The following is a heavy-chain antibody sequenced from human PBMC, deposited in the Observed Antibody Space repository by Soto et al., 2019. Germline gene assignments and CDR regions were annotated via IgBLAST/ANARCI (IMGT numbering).Heavy chain of an antibody. D-gene: IGHD6-13*01. CDR1: GDSISNSRFY. CDR2: IYHTGNA. CDR3: ARHKKAAAGFFDP. V-gene: IGHV4-39*01. Sequence: SETLSLTCSVSGDSISNSRFYWAWIRQPPGEGLEWIGSIYHTGNAYYNPSLKSRVTISVDTSKNQFSLKLTSVTAADTAVYYCARHKKAAAGFFDPWGQGTLVTVSS. J-gene: IGHJ5*02.